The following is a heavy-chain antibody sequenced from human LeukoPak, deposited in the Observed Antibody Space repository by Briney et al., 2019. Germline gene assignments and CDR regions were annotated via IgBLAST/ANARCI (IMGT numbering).Heavy chain of an antibody. V-gene: IGHV4-4*02. Sequence: SETLSLTCAVSGGSTSSSHWWNWVRQPPGKGLEWIGEISHSGSTNYNPSLKSRVSISVDKSNNQFSLRLASVTAADTAVYYCAREGGCSGGSCSAFDYWGQGTLVTVSS. D-gene: IGHD2-15*01. CDR2: ISHSGST. CDR3: AREGGCSGGSCSAFDY. J-gene: IGHJ4*02. CDR1: GGSTSSSHW.